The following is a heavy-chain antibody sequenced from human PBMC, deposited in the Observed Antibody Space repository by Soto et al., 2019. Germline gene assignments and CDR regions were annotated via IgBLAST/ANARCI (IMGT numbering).Heavy chain of an antibody. D-gene: IGHD6-13*01. CDR1: GFTFSNYA. CDR2: ISGSVGST. CDR3: AKDRSMEITEGGTGDNWFDP. J-gene: IGHJ5*02. V-gene: IGHV3-23*01. Sequence: GGSLRLSCAASGFTFSNYAMSWVRQAPGKGLEWVSAISGSVGSTYYADSVKGRFTICRDNSKNTLYLQMNSLRAEDTAVYYCAKDRSMEITEGGTGDNWFDPWCQGTLVTVSS.